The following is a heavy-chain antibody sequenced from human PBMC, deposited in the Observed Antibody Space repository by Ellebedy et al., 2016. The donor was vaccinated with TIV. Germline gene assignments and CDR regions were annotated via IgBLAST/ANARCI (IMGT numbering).Heavy chain of an antibody. CDR2: INHSGST. D-gene: IGHD3-10*01. V-gene: IGHV4-34*01. J-gene: IGHJ6*02. CDR1: GASISSYY. Sequence: MPSETLSLTCTVSGASISSYYWSWIRQPPGKGLEWIGEINHSGSTNYNPSLKSRVTISVDTSKNQFSLKLSSVTAADTAVYYCASSLTMLRGGMDVWGQGTTVTVSS. CDR3: ASSLTMLRGGMDV.